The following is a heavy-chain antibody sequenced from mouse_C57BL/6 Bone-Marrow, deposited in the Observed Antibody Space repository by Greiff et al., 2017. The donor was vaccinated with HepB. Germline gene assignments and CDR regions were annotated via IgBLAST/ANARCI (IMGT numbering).Heavy chain of an antibody. CDR1: GFTFSDFY. V-gene: IGHV7-1*01. CDR2: SRNKANDYTT. J-gene: IGHJ1*03. Sequence: EVNVVESGGGLVQSGRSLRLSCATSGFTFSDFYMEWVRQAPGKGLEWIAASRNKANDYTTEYSASVKGRFIVSRDTSQSILYLQMNALRAEDTAIYYCARDGDKYYGSSYVWYFDVWGTGTTVTVSS. D-gene: IGHD1-1*01. CDR3: ARDGDKYYGSSYVWYFDV.